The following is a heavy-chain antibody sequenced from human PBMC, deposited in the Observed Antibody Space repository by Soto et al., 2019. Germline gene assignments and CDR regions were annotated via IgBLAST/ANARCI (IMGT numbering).Heavy chain of an antibody. CDR2: IYSSGSI. D-gene: IGHD6-13*01. CDR3: ARQTTYSTSWHDY. V-gene: IGHV4-4*07. J-gene: IGHJ4*02. CDR1: GGSINNYY. Sequence: PSETLSLTCSVSGGSINNYYWSWIRQPAGKGLEWIGRIYSSGSINYNPSLKSRVTMSVDTSKNQFSLKLSSVTAADTAVYYCARQTTYSTSWHDYWSQGTLVTVSS.